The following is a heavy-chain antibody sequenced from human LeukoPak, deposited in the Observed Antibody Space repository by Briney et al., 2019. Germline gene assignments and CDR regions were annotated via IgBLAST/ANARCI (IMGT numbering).Heavy chain of an antibody. J-gene: IGHJ4*02. Sequence: PRGSLRPSCTASGFSFIGYAMGWVRQAPGKGLEWVSYISSSGGYIFYADSVKGRFTISRDNAKNSVYLQMNSLRAEDTAVYYCARVTEMVEVTPFDYWGQGTLVTVSS. CDR1: GFSFIGYA. V-gene: IGHV3-21*01. D-gene: IGHD5-24*01. CDR2: ISSSGGYI. CDR3: ARVTEMVEVTPFDY.